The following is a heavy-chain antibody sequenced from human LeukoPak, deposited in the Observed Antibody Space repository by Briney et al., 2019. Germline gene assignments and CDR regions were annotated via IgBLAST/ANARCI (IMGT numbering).Heavy chain of an antibody. V-gene: IGHV3-30*18. CDR2: ISYDGSNK. CDR1: GFTFSSYG. J-gene: IGHJ4*02. CDR3: AKDHPRYCSGGSCYVY. Sequence: GGSLRLSCAASGFTFSSYGMHWVRQAPGKGLEWVAVISYDGSNKYYADSVKGRFTISRDNSKNTLYLQMNSLRAEDTAVYYCAKDHPRYCSGGSCYVYWGQGTLVTVSS. D-gene: IGHD2-15*01.